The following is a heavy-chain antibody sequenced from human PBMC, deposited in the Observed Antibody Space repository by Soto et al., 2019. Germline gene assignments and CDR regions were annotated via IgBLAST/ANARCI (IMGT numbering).Heavy chain of an antibody. D-gene: IGHD6-6*01. J-gene: IGHJ6*02. CDR1: GGSISSSSYY. V-gene: IGHV4-39*01. CDR2: IYYSGST. CDR3: ARRWYSSSSLYYYYYGMDV. Sequence: SETLSLTCTVSGGSISSSSYYWGWIRQPPGKGLEWIGSIYYSGSTYYNPSLKSRVTISVDTSKNQFSLKLSSVTAADTAVYYCARRWYSSSSLYYYYYGMDVWGQGTTVTVSS.